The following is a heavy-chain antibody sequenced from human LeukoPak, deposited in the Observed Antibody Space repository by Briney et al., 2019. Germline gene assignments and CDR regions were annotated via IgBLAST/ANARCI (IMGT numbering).Heavy chain of an antibody. V-gene: IGHV4-4*07. CDR2: IYTSGST. D-gene: IGHD3-3*01. CDR1: GGSISSYY. J-gene: IGHJ3*02. CDR3: ARDTSGYSPDAFDI. Sequence: PSETLSLTCTVSGGSISSYYWSWIRQPAGKGLEWIGRIYTSGSTNYNPSLKSRVTMSVDTSENQFSLKLSSVTAADTAVYYCARDTSGYSPDAFDIWGQGTMVSVSS.